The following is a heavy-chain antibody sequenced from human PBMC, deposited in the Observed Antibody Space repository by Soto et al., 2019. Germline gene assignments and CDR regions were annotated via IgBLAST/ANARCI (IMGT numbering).Heavy chain of an antibody. V-gene: IGHV3-23*01. D-gene: IGHD4-17*01. CDR2: ISGSGGST. Sequence: EVQLLESGGGLVQPGGSLRLSCAASGFTFSSYAMSWVRQAPGKGLEWVSAISGSGGSTYYADSVKGRFTISRDNSKNTLYLQMNSLRAEDTAVYYCEKDLRTVTTGVGYFDYWGQGTLVTVSS. CDR3: EKDLRTVTTGVGYFDY. CDR1: GFTFSSYA. J-gene: IGHJ4*02.